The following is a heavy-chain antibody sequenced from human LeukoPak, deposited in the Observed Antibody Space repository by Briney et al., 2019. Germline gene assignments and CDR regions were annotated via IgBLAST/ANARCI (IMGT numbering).Heavy chain of an antibody. CDR2: ISGSGGST. J-gene: IGHJ4*02. CDR1: GFTFSSYG. CDR3: ARDKVAGSMAGSNFDY. D-gene: IGHD6-19*01. Sequence: PGGSPRLSCAASGFTFSSYGMSWVRQAPGKGLEWVSAISGSGGSTYYADSVKGRFTISRDNSKNTLYLQMNSLRVEDTAVYYCARDKVAGSMAGSNFDYWGQGTLVTVSS. V-gene: IGHV3-23*01.